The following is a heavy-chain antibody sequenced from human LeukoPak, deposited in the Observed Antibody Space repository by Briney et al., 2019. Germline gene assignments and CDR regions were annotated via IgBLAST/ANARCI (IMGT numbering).Heavy chain of an antibody. CDR3: ARGIAVAGSDY. J-gene: IGHJ4*02. D-gene: IGHD6-19*01. CDR1: GGSISSYY. Sequence: SETLSLTCTVSGGSISSYYWSWIRQPPGKGLEWIGNIYYSESTNYNPSLKSRVTISVDTSKNQFSLKLSSVTAADTAVYYCARGIAVAGSDYWGQGTPVTVSS. CDR2: IYYSEST. V-gene: IGHV4-59*01.